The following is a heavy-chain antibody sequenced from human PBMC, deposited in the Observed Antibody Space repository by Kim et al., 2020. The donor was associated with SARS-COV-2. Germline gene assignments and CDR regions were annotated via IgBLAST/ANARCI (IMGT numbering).Heavy chain of an antibody. J-gene: IGHJ4*02. D-gene: IGHD6-13*01. CDR1: GYRFTGYY. CDR2: INPNSGDT. V-gene: IGHV1-2*02. Sequence: ASVKVSCKTSGYRFTGYYIHWVRQAPGQGLEWMGWINPNSGDTNYAQKFQGRLTMSRDPSISTAYMELSRLRYADTAVYYCARDARYGGLIAVTATGVIDSWGQGTVVTVSS. CDR3: ARDARYGGLIAVTATGVIDS.